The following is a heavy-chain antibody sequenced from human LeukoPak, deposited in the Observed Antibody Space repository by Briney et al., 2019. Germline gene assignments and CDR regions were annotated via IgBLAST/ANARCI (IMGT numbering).Heavy chain of an antibody. V-gene: IGHV4-31*03. Sequence: PSETLSLTCTVSGGSMSSGGYYWSRIRQHPGKGLEWIGYIYYSGSTYYNPSLKSRVTISVDTSKNQFSLKLSSVTAADTAVYYCARTLRFLEWFDYWAHGTLVTVSS. J-gene: IGHJ4*01. CDR3: ARTLRFLEWFDY. CDR1: GGSMSSGGYY. CDR2: IYYSGST. D-gene: IGHD3-3*01.